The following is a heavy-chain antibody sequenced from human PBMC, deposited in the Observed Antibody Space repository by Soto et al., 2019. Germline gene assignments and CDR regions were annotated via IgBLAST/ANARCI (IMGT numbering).Heavy chain of an antibody. CDR3: ARDPSPYTSGWYGIDF. D-gene: IGHD6-19*01. CDR1: GFMFSAYA. CDR2: MSYDGTNT. V-gene: IGHV3-30-3*01. J-gene: IGHJ4*01. Sequence: PGGSLRLSCTASGFMFSAYAMLWVRQAPGKGLEWVAAMSYDGTNTYYADPVKGRFTISRDNSKNTLFLQMSSLTADDSAVYYCARDPSPYTSGWYGIDFWGLGTLVTVSS.